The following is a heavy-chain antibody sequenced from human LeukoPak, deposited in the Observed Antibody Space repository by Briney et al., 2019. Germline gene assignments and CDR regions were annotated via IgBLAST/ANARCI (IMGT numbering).Heavy chain of an antibody. CDR3: AIALVGATENWFDP. CDR1: GYSISSGYY. V-gene: IGHV4-38-2*01. D-gene: IGHD1-26*01. Sequence: PSETLSLTCAVSGYSISSGYYWGWIRQPPGKGLEWIGSIYHSGSTYYNPSLKSRVTISVDTSKNQFSLKLSSVTAADTAVYYCAIALVGATENWFDPRGQGTLVTVSS. CDR2: IYHSGST. J-gene: IGHJ5*02.